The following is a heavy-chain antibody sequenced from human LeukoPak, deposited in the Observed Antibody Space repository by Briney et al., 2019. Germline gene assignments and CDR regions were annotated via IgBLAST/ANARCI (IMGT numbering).Heavy chain of an antibody. CDR2: IWYDGSNK. J-gene: IGHJ4*02. Sequence: GGSLRLSCAASGFTFSSYGMHWVRQAPGKGLEWVAVIWYDGSNKYYADSVKGRFTISRDNSKNTLYLQMNSLRAEDTAVYYCAGDRAAAAGIIGDWGQGTLVTVSS. D-gene: IGHD6-13*01. CDR3: AGDRAAAAGIIGD. V-gene: IGHV3-33*01. CDR1: GFTFSSYG.